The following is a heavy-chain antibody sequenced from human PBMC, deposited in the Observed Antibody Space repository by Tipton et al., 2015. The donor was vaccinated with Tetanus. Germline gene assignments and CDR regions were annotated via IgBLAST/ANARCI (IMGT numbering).Heavy chain of an antibody. CDR2: INPDGSHK. V-gene: IGHV3-7*01. CDR1: GITISRSW. Sequence: SLRLSCAASGITISRSWMIWVRQAPGKGLEFVAKINPDGSHKDYVDSVTGRFSISRDHAKNTVYLQMNSLRAEDTAVYFCARRSLSNYGLDVWGQGTPVTVSS. CDR3: ARRSLSNYGLDV. D-gene: IGHD3-16*02. J-gene: IGHJ6*02.